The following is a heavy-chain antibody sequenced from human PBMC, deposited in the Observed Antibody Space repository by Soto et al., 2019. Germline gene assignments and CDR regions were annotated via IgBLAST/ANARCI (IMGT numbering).Heavy chain of an antibody. D-gene: IGHD3-10*01. J-gene: IGHJ5*02. CDR2: ISSSSSYI. CDR3: ARDTYYYGSGSYSP. Sequence: GGSLRPSCASAGCTFSSYSMNLVRQAPGKGLEWVSSISSSSSYIYYADSVKGRFTISRDNAKNSLYLQMNSLRAEDTAVYYCARDTYYYGSGSYSPWGQGTLVTVPS. CDR1: GCTFSSYS. V-gene: IGHV3-21*01.